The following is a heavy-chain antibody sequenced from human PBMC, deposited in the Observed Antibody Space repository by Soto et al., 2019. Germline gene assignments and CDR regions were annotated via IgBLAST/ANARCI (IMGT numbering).Heavy chain of an antibody. CDR3: ARGSRWFGSNR. CDR1: GGSFSGYY. J-gene: IGHJ4*02. D-gene: IGHD3-10*01. V-gene: IGHV4-34*01. CDR2: INHSGST. Sequence: SETLSLTCAVYGGSFSGYYWSWIRQPPGKGLEWIGEINHSGSTNYNPSLKSRVTISVDTSKNQFSLKLSSVTAADTAVYYCARGSRWFGSNRWGQGTLVTVSS.